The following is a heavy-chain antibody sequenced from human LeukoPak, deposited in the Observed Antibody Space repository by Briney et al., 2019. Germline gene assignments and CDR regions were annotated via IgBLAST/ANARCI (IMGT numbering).Heavy chain of an antibody. D-gene: IGHD1-14*01. Sequence: SETLSLTCGVSGGSFSGHYWTWLRQTPGKGLEWMGEINHGGVTNYNPSLKSRVSISIDTSTNEISLNMSSVTAADTGIYYCARGRNWQTFYRYYMDVWGKGATVTVS. V-gene: IGHV4-34*01. CDR2: INHGGVT. CDR1: GGSFSGHY. CDR3: ARGRNWQTFYRYYMDV. J-gene: IGHJ6*03.